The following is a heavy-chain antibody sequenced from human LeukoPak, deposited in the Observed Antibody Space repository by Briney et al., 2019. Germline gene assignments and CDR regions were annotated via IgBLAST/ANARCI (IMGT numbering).Heavy chain of an antibody. CDR2: INPNSGGT. D-gene: IGHD6-19*01. Sequence: GASVKVSCKASGYTFTGYYMHWVRQAPGQGLEWMGWINPNSGGTNYAQKFQGRVTMTRDTSISTAYMELSRLRSDDTAVYYCARGPEVNSSGWYGYYYYYMDVWGKGTTVTVSS. CDR3: ARGPEVNSSGWYGYYYYYMDV. V-gene: IGHV1-2*02. J-gene: IGHJ6*03. CDR1: GYTFTGYY.